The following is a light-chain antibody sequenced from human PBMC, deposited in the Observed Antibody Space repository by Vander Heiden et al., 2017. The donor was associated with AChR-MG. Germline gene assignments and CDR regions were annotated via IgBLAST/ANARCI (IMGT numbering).Light chain of an antibody. CDR2: SAY. CDR3: QQAKSFPLT. CDR1: QPISTW. Sequence: DLQITQSPSSVSAPLRYRVAIPSRASQPISTWLAWYQQKPGKAPKLLIYSAYSLQSDVPSRFSGRGSGTDFTLTIASLQPEDVATYYCQQAKSFPLTFGGGTKVELQ. J-gene: IGKJ4*01. V-gene: IGKV1-12*01.